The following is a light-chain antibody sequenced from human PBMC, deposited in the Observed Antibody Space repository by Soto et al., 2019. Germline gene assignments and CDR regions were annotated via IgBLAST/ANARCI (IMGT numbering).Light chain of an antibody. CDR3: QQRLNWPPG. V-gene: IGKV3-11*01. CDR1: QSVTNY. CDR2: DAS. J-gene: IGKJ1*01. Sequence: EIFLTQSPDTLSLSPGERATLSCRASQSVTNYIAWYQQRPGQAPRLLIYDASNRATGVPARFSGSGSGTDFTLTISDLEPADFGLDYCQQRLNWPPGFGQGTKVEIK.